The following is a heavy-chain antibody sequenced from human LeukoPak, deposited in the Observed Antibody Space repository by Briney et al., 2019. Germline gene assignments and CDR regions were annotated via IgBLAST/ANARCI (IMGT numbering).Heavy chain of an antibody. Sequence: ASVKVSCKASGGTFSSYAISWVRQAPGQGLEWMGRIIPILGIANYAQKFQGRVTMTRNTSISTAYMELSSLRSEDTAVYYCASLGPWDAFDIWGQGTMVTVSS. CDR1: GGTFSSYA. D-gene: IGHD3-16*01. V-gene: IGHV1-69*04. CDR2: IIPILGIA. CDR3: ASLGPWDAFDI. J-gene: IGHJ3*02.